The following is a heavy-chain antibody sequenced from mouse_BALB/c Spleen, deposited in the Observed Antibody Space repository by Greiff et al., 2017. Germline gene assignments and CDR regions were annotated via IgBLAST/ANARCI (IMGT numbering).Heavy chain of an antibody. J-gene: IGHJ4*01. V-gene: IGHV5-17*02. Sequence: DVKLVESGGGLVQPGGSRKLSCAASGFTFSSFGMHWVRQAPEKGLEWVAYISSGSSTIYYADTVKGRFTISRDNPKNTLFLQMTSLRSEDTAMYYCARSGGYYGNYENAMDYWGQGTSVTVSS. CDR3: ARSGGYYGNYENAMDY. CDR2: ISSGSSTI. D-gene: IGHD2-1*01. CDR1: GFTFSSFG.